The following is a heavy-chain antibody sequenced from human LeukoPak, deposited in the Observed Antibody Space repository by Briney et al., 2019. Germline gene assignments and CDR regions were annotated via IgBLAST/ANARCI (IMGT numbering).Heavy chain of an antibody. D-gene: IGHD2-2*01. V-gene: IGHV3-21*01. CDR2: ISSSSSYI. CDR3: ARDQDHEVVLILSFEYYMDV. J-gene: IGHJ6*03. CDR1: GFTFSSYE. Sequence: GGSLRLSCAASGFTFSSYEMNWVRQAPGKGLEWVSSISSSSSYIYYADSVKGRFTISRDNAKNSLYLQMNSLRAEDTAVYYCARDQDHEVVLILSFEYYMDVWGKGTTVTVSS.